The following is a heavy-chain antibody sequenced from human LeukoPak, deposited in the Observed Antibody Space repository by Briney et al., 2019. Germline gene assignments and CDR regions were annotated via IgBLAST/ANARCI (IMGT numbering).Heavy chain of an antibody. CDR3: ASPDRDYGGNSLVY. CDR1: GGSITDYY. Sequence: SETLSLTCTVSGGSITDYYWGWIRQPPGKGLEWIGYDYYSGSSNYNPSLKSRVTISVDTSKNQFPLKLSSVTAADTAVYYCASPDRDYGGNSLVYWGQGTLVTVSS. D-gene: IGHD4-23*01. CDR2: DYYSGSS. J-gene: IGHJ4*02. V-gene: IGHV4-59*12.